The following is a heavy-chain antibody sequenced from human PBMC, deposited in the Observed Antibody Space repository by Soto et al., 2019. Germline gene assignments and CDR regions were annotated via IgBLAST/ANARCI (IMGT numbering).Heavy chain of an antibody. Sequence: SETLSLTCTVSGGSISSSSYYWGWIRQPPGKGLEWIGSIYYSGSTYYNPSLKSRVTISVDTSKNQFSLKLSSVTAADTAVYYCARRRTIEIGMGIVATSYFDYWGQGTLVTVSS. CDR3: ARRRTIEIGMGIVATSYFDY. J-gene: IGHJ4*02. V-gene: IGHV4-39*01. CDR2: IYYSGST. D-gene: IGHD5-12*01. CDR1: GGSISSSSYY.